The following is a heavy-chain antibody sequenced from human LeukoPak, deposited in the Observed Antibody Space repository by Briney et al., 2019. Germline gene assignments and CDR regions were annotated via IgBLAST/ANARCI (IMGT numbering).Heavy chain of an antibody. Sequence: GASVKVSCKASGYTFRNYGVSWVRQAPGQGLEWMGWISTYNGNTKYAQKFEVRITMSTDTSTSTAYMELRSLTSADTAVYYCARDDYGGNSGLFDYWGQGTLITVSS. CDR2: ISTYNGNT. J-gene: IGHJ4*02. D-gene: IGHD4-23*01. CDR3: ARDDYGGNSGLFDY. V-gene: IGHV1-18*01. CDR1: GYTFRNYG.